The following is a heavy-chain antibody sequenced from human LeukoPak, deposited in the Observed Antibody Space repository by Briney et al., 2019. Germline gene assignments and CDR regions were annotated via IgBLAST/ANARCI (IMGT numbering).Heavy chain of an antibody. D-gene: IGHD1-26*01. CDR1: GFTFSNYI. J-gene: IGHJ6*03. CDR3: ARDPYSGNYGDDYYYYMDV. V-gene: IGHV3-30*04. CDR2: ILENGSNQ. Sequence: PGGSLRLSCAASGFTFSNYIMHWVRQAPGKGLDWVAVILENGSNQYYADSVKGRFTISRDNAKNSLYLQMNSLSPDDTAVYFCARDPYSGNYGDDYYYYMDVWGKGTTVTISS.